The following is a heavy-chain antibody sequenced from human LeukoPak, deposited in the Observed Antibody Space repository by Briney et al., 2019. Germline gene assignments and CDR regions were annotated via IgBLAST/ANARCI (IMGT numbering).Heavy chain of an antibody. CDR1: GFTFSDYG. CDR2: ISYDGGNK. D-gene: IGHD3-10*01. J-gene: IGHJ4*02. Sequence: GRSLRLSCAASGFTFSDYGVHWVRQAPGKGLEWVALISYDGGNKFYADSVRDRFTISGDNSKNTLFLQMNSLRIEDTAVYYCAKVFEVRGARRPKDYWGQGTLVIVSS. CDR3: AKVFEVRGARRPKDY. V-gene: IGHV3-30*18.